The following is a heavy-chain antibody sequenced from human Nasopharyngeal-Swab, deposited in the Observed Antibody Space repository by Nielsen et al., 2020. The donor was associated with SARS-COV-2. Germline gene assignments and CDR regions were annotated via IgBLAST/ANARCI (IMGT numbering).Heavy chain of an antibody. D-gene: IGHD6-13*01. J-gene: IGHJ4*02. Sequence: VRQMPGKGLEWVSYISSSGSTIYYADSVKGRFTISRDNAKNSLYLQMNSLRAEDTAVYYCARDEYSSSWYFWGQGTLVTVSS. CDR2: ISSSGSTI. V-gene: IGHV3-48*03. CDR3: ARDEYSSSWYF.